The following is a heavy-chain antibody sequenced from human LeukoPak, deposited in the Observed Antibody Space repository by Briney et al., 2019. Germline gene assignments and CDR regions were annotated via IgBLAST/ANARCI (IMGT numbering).Heavy chain of an antibody. J-gene: IGHJ4*02. V-gene: IGHV1-18*01. D-gene: IGHD6-13*01. CDR3: ARPIRDIAAAADFDY. CDR2: ISAYNGNT. Sequence: ASAKVSCKASGYTFTSYGISWVRQAPGQGLEWMGWISAYNGNTNYAQKLQGRVTMTTDTSTSTAYMELRSLRSDDTAVYYCARPIRDIAAAADFDYWGQGTLVTVSS. CDR1: GYTFTSYG.